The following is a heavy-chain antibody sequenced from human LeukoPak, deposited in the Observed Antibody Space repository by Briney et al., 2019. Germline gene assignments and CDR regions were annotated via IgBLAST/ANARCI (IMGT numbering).Heavy chain of an antibody. CDR2: ISYDGSNK. Sequence: HPGGSLRLSCAASGFTFSSYTMHWVRQAPGKGLEWVAVISYDGSNKYYADSVKGRFTISRDNSKNTLYLQMNTLRAEDTAVYYCARDSSRLAAADFLYYFDYWGQGTLVTVSS. D-gene: IGHD6-13*01. J-gene: IGHJ4*02. V-gene: IGHV3-30*04. CDR1: GFTFSSYT. CDR3: ARDSSRLAAADFLYYFDY.